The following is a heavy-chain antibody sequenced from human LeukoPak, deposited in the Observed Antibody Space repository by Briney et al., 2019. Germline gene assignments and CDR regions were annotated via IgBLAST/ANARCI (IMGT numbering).Heavy chain of an antibody. J-gene: IGHJ4*02. V-gene: IGHV5-51*01. D-gene: IGHD1-14*01. CDR1: GYTFTHNW. CDR2: IFPSDSNT. CDR3: ARHRATGTWSDFDY. Sequence: GESLKISCKVSGYTFTHNWIGWVRQKPGRGLEWLGVIFPSDSNTAYNSSFRGQVTISVDKSIDTAYLQWGSLKASDSAIYYCARHRATGTWSDFDYWGQGTVVTVSS.